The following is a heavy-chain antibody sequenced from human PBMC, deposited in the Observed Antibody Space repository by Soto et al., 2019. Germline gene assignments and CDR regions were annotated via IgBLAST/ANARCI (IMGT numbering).Heavy chain of an antibody. CDR1: GFTFSDYP. V-gene: IGHV3-48*02. D-gene: IGHD5-12*01. CDR2: ISSISSTI. J-gene: IGHJ4*02. CDR3: ARGGGYGDS. Sequence: GGSLRLSCAASGFTFSDYPMNWVRQAPGKGLEWISYISSISSTIYYADSVKGRFTISRDNAKNSLYLHMNSLRDEDTAVYYCARGGGYGDSWGQGTLVTVSS.